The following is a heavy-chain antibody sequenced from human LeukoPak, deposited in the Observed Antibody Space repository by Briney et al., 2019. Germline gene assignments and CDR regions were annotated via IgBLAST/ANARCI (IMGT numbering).Heavy chain of an antibody. CDR3: AKDLSITMIVVVPNAFDI. D-gene: IGHD3-22*01. Sequence: GGSLRLSCAASGFTLSSYWMHWVRQAPGKGLVWVSRINSDGSSTSYADSVKGRFTISRDNSKNTLYLQMNSLRAEDTAVYYCAKDLSITMIVVVPNAFDIWGQGTMVTVSS. CDR1: GFTLSSYW. J-gene: IGHJ3*02. V-gene: IGHV3-74*01. CDR2: INSDGSST.